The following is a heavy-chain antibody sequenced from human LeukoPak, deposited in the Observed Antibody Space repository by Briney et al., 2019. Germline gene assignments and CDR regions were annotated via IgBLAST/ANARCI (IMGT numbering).Heavy chain of an antibody. J-gene: IGHJ5*02. D-gene: IGHD3-10*01. CDR1: GGTFSSYA. Sequence: SVKVSCKASGGTFSSYAISWVRQAPGQGLEWMGGIIPIFGTANYAQKFQGRVTITADESTSTAYMELSSLRSEDTAVHYCARDPLDITMVRGVKTMTSTFDPWGQGTLVTVSS. V-gene: IGHV1-69*13. CDR3: ARDPLDITMVRGVKTMTSTFDP. CDR2: IIPIFGTA.